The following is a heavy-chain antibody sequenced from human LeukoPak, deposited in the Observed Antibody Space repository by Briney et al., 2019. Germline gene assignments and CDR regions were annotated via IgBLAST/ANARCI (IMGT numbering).Heavy chain of an antibody. CDR1: GGSFSGYY. CDR3: AREENFYDSSSVRAFDI. CDR2: VYYSGST. D-gene: IGHD3-22*01. V-gene: IGHV4-31*11. Sequence: SETLSLTCAVYGGSFSGYYWSWIRQHPGKGLEWIGYVYYSGSTYYNPSLKSRVTISVDTSKNQFSLKLSSVTAADTAVYYCAREENFYDSSSVRAFDIWGQGTMVTVSS. J-gene: IGHJ3*02.